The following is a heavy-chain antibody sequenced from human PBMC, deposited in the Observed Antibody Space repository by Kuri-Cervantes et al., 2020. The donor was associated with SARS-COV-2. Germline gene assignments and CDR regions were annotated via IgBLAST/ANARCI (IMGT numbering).Heavy chain of an antibody. CDR1: GGSISSGDYY. CDR3: ARGGAIFDY. CDR2: IYSAGDS. D-gene: IGHD1-26*01. J-gene: IGHJ4*02. V-gene: IGHV4-61*02. Sequence: TLSLTCTVAGGSISSGDYYWNWTRQPAGKGLEWIGRIYSAGDSNYNPSLKSRVTISVDTSKNQFSLKLSSVTAADTAVYYCARGGAIFDYWGQGTLVPSPQ.